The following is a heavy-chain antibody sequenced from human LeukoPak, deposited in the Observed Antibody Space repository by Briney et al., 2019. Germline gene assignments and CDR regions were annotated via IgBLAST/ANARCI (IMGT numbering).Heavy chain of an antibody. CDR3: ASNIIAAAGSYYYYYYMDV. CDR1: GVSISSSSYY. Sequence: ASETLSLTCTVSGVSISSSSYYWGWIRQPPGKGLEWIGSIYYSGSTYYNPSLKSRVTISVDTSKNQFSLKLSSVTAADTAVYYCASNIIAAAGSYYYYYYMDVWGKGTTVTVSS. D-gene: IGHD6-13*01. CDR2: IYYSGST. V-gene: IGHV4-39*01. J-gene: IGHJ6*03.